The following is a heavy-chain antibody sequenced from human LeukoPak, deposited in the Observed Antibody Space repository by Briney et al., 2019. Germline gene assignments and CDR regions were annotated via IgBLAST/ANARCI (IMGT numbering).Heavy chain of an antibody. V-gene: IGHV3-7*03. CDR1: GFTFSGYW. Sequence: GGSLRLSCAASGFTFSGYWMNWVRQAPGKGLEWVANINQDGTKRNYLDPVRGRFTISRDNAENSVYLQMNRLRAEDTAVYYCARDGDYDYIWGSYRFEDWGQGILVTVSS. CDR3: ARDGDYDYIWGSYRFED. J-gene: IGHJ4*02. CDR2: INQDGTKR. D-gene: IGHD3-16*02.